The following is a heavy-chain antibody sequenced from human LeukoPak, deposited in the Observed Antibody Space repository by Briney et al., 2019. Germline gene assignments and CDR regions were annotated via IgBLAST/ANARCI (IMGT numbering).Heavy chain of an antibody. Sequence: SVTLSLTCAVYGGSFSGYYWSWIRQPPGKGLEWIGEINHSGSTNYNPSLKSRVTISVDTSKNQFSLKLSSVTAADTAVYYCARGHRRGKDYGMDVWGQGTTVTVSS. V-gene: IGHV4-34*01. J-gene: IGHJ6*02. CDR3: ARGHRRGKDYGMDV. CDR1: GGSFSGYY. CDR2: INHSGST. D-gene: IGHD3-16*01.